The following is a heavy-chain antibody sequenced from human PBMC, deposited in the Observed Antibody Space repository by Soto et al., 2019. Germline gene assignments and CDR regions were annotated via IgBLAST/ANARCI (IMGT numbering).Heavy chain of an antibody. CDR1: GFTFSSYG. D-gene: IGHD3-10*02. CDR2: TSYDGSSE. J-gene: IGHJ4*02. CDR3: AEDATIVRGWFDY. Sequence: QVQLVESGGGVVQPGRSLRLSCSASGFTFSSYGMHWVRQAPGKGLEWVAVTSYDGSSEYYADSVKGRFTISRDNSKNTLFLQMSSLRPEHTAVYYCAEDATIVRGWFDYWGQGTLVTVSS. V-gene: IGHV3-30*18.